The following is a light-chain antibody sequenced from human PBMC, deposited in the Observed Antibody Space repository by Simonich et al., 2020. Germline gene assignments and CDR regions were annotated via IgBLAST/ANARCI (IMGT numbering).Light chain of an antibody. V-gene: IGKV4-1*01. Sequence: DIVMTQSPDSLAVSLGERATINCKSSQSVLYSSNNKNYLAWYQQKPGQPPKLLIYWESTRESGVPGRFSGSGSGTDFTLTISSLQAEDVAVYYCQQYYSTPPITFGPGTKVDIK. J-gene: IGKJ3*01. CDR1: QSVLYSSNNKNY. CDR2: WES. CDR3: QQYYSTPPIT.